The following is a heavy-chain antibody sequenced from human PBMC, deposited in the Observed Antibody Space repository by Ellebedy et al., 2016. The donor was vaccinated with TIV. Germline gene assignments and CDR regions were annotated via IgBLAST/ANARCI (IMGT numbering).Heavy chain of an antibody. J-gene: IGHJ5*02. CDR2: INPSGGDT. V-gene: IGHV1-46*02. CDR3: ARGPSHYDFWNGANNWFDP. D-gene: IGHD3-3*01. CDR1: GYTFNIFS. Sequence: AASVKVSCKASGYTFNIFSMHWVRQAPGQGLEWMAIINPSGGDTKYAQKFRGRVTVTSDTSNTTVYMELSSLTSEDTAVYYCARGPSHYDFWNGANNWFDPWGQGSLVTVSS.